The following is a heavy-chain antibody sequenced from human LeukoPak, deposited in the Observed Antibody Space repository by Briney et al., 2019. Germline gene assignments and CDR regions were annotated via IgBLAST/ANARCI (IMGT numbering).Heavy chain of an antibody. Sequence: SETLSLTCTVSGGSISSGSYYWSWIRQPAGKGLEWIGRIYTSGSTNYNPSLKSRVTISVDTSKNQFSLKLSSVTAADTAVYYCAREPRGGLRYYFDYWGQGTLVTVSS. CDR2: IYTSGST. CDR1: GGSISSGSYY. V-gene: IGHV4-61*02. J-gene: IGHJ4*02. D-gene: IGHD4-17*01. CDR3: AREPRGGLRYYFDY.